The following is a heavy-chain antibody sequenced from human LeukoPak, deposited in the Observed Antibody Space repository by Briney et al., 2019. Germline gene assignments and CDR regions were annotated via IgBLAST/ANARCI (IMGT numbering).Heavy chain of an antibody. Sequence: GGSLRLSCAASGITFSRFWMSWVRQAPGKGLQWVANINQDGSEKHYVDSVKGRFAISRDNAENSLYLQMNSLRAEDTAVYYCASGDHLDYWGQGALVTVSS. V-gene: IGHV3-7*03. CDR1: GITFSRFW. D-gene: IGHD7-27*01. CDR3: ASGDHLDY. CDR2: INQDGSEK. J-gene: IGHJ4*02.